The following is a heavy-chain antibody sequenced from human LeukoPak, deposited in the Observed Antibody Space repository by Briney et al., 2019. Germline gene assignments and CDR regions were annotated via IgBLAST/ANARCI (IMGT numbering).Heavy chain of an antibody. CDR2: IGYDGTNE. CDR1: GFTFSNYG. V-gene: IGHV3-33*01. D-gene: IGHD2-2*01. Sequence: GRSLRLSCAASGFTFSNYGMHWVRQVPGKGLEWVALIGYDGTNEYYADSVKGRFIISRDNSKNTLYLQMKSLRAEDTAVYYCTRDFYCSRTSCYAPSFDYWGQGTLVTVSS. J-gene: IGHJ4*02. CDR3: TRDFYCSRTSCYAPSFDY.